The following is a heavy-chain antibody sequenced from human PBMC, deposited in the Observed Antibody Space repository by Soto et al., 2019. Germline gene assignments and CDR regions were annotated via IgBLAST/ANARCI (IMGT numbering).Heavy chain of an antibody. Sequence: QVQLQESGPGLVKPSQTLSLTCIVSGDSISRGGCFWIWIRQHPGMGLEWIGYIYDSGSAFYNPSLKIRVTMSVDTSKNQFSLNLRSVTAANTAVFYCARGILRPNHYMDVWGKGTAFAVSS. CDR1: GDSISRGGCF. V-gene: IGHV4-31*03. J-gene: IGHJ6*03. CDR2: IYDSGSA. CDR3: ARGILRPNHYMDV. D-gene: IGHD1-26*01.